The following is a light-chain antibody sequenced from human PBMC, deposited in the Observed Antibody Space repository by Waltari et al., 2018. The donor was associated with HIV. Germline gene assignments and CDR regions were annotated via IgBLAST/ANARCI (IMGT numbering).Light chain of an antibody. CDR1: SSNIGNNH. CDR2: RNN. Sequence: QSVLTQPPSASGTPGQRVTIPCSGGSSNIGNNHVYWYQQFPGTAPKLLIYRNNQRPSGVPDRFSGSKSGTSASLVSSGLRSEDEADYYCAAWDDSLSGVFGGGTKVTVL. J-gene: IGLJ2*01. V-gene: IGLV1-47*01. CDR3: AAWDDSLSGV.